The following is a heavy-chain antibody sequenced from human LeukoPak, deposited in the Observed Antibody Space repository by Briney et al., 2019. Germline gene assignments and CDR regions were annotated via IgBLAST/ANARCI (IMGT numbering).Heavy chain of an antibody. D-gene: IGHD2-2*02. CDR3: ARGRGYCSSTSCYRGSGYYFDY. CDR2: INHSGST. V-gene: IGHV4-34*01. CDR1: GGSISSHY. Sequence: KTSETLSLTCTVSGGSISSHYWSWIRHPPGKGLEWIGEINHSGSTNYNPSLKSRVTISVDTSKDQFSLKLSSVTAADTAVYYCARGRGYCSSTSCYRGSGYYFDYWGQGTLVTVSS. J-gene: IGHJ4*02.